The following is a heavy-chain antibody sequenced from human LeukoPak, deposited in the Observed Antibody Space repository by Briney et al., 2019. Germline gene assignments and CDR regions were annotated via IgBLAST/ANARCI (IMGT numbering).Heavy chain of an antibody. CDR3: ARWLLGDYFDY. J-gene: IGHJ4*02. CDR2: ISWNSGSI. D-gene: IGHD3-22*01. V-gene: IGHV3-9*01. CDR1: GFTFDDYA. Sequence: GGSLRLSCAASGFTFDDYAMHWVRHAPGKGLEWVSGISWNSGSIGYADSVKGRFTISRDNAKNSLYLQMNSLRAEDTAVYYCARWLLGDYFDYWGQGTLVTVSS.